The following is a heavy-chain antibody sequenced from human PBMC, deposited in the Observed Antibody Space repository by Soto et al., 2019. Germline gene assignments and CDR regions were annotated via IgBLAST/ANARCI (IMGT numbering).Heavy chain of an antibody. CDR2: IFESGRST. CDR1: GFTFSRYA. CDR3: AREIRGTTVTTNFDY. V-gene: IGHV3-23*01. J-gene: IGHJ4*02. D-gene: IGHD4-17*01. Sequence: EVQLLESGGDLVQPGGSLRLSCVASGFTFSRYALTWVRQAPGKGLEWVSTIFESGRSTYYADSVKGRFTISRGNSKNTLYLQMNSLRAEDTAIYFCAREIRGTTVTTNFDYWGQGTLVTVSS.